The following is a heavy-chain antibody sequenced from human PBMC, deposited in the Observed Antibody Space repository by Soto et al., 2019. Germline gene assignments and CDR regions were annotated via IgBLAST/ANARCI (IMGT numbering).Heavy chain of an antibody. D-gene: IGHD3-10*01. CDR1: GGSFSGYY. V-gene: IGHV4-34*01. CDR2: INHSGST. J-gene: IGHJ6*03. Sequence: SETLCLTCAVYGGSFSGYYWSWIRQPPGKGLEWIGEINHSGSTNYNPSLKSGVTISVDTSKNQFSLKLSSVTAADTAVYYCARHPISFAPGSYYYYYMDVWGKGTTVTVSS. CDR3: ARHPISFAPGSYYYYYMDV.